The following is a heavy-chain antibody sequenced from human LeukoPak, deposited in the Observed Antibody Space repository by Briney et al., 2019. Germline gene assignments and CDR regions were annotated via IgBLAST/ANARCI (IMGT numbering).Heavy chain of an antibody. CDR2: ISSSSSYI. CDR3: ASPIPTNSGLDY. V-gene: IGHV3-21*01. J-gene: IGHJ4*02. CDR1: GFTFSSYS. Sequence: PGGSLRLSCAASGFTFSSYSMNWVRQAPGKGQEWVSSISSSSSYIYYADSVKGRFTISRDNAKNSLYLQMNSLRAEDTAVYYCASPIPTNSGLDYWGQGTLVTVSS. D-gene: IGHD2-2*02.